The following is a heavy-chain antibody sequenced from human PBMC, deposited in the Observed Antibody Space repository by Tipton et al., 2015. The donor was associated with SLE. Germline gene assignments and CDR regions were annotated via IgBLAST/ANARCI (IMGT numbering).Heavy chain of an antibody. CDR1: GGSISSYY. J-gene: IGHJ1*01. V-gene: IGHV4-59*01. CDR3: ARARHGGAEYFEH. Sequence: TLSLTCTVSGGSISSYYWSWIRQPPGKGLEWIGYIYDIGSTNYNPSLKSRVTMSVDTSENQLSLKLTFVTAADTAVYYCARARHGGAEYFEHWGQVTLVTVSS. D-gene: IGHD3-3*01. CDR2: IYDIGST.